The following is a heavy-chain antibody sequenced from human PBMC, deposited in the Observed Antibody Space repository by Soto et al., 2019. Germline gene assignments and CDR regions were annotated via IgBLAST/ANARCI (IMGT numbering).Heavy chain of an antibody. CDR1: GFTFSIYW. J-gene: IGHJ4*02. V-gene: IGHV3-7*01. CDR2: TKQDGSEK. CDR3: ATVEWGLFDY. D-gene: IGHD2-8*01. Sequence: EVQLVESGGGLVQPGGSLRLSCAASGFTFSIYWMSWVRQAPGKGLEWVANTKQDGSEKTYVDSVKGRFTISRDNAKNSLYLQMNSLRAEDTAVYYCATVEWGLFDYWGQGTLVTVSS.